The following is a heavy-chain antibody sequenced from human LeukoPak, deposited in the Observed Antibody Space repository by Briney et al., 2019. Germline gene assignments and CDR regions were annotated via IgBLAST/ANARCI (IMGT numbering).Heavy chain of an antibody. D-gene: IGHD5-18*01. V-gene: IGHV3-43*02. CDR3: ARAGTAITHYYYCYPDV. CDR1: GFTFDDYA. CDR2: ISGDGDST. Sequence: PGGSLRLSCAASGFTFDDYAMHWVRQAPGKGLEWVSLISGDGDSTYYADAEKGRFTISRDNSTNSMYLQMNSLRTRDAALYEYARAGTAITHYYYCYPDVWGKGTTVTVSS. J-gene: IGHJ6*03.